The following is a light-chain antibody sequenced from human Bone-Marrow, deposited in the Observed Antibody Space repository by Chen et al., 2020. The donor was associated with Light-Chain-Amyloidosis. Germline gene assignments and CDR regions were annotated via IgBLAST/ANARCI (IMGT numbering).Light chain of an antibody. CDR1: SGSIATNY. CDR3: QSYQGSSQGV. CDR2: EDD. V-gene: IGLV6-57*01. Sequence: NFMLTQPHSMSESPGKTVIISCTRSSGSIATNYVQWYQQRPGSSPTTVIYEDDQRPSGVPDRYSGSIDRSSSSASLTISGVKTEEGADYYCQSYQGSSQGVFGGGTKLTVL. J-gene: IGLJ3*02.